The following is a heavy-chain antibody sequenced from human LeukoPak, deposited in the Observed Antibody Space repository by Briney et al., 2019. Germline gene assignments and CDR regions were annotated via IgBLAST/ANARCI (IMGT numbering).Heavy chain of an antibody. V-gene: IGHV4-30-2*03. Sequence: TSSETLSLTCAVSGGSISSGGYSWSWIRQPPGKGLEWIGSIYYSGSTYYNPSLKSRVTISVDTSKNQFSLKLSSVTAADTAVYYCARLDGGYRPYYFDYWGQGILVTVSS. CDR3: ARLDGGYRPYYFDY. CDR1: GGSISSGGYS. CDR2: IYYSGST. J-gene: IGHJ4*02. D-gene: IGHD2-15*01.